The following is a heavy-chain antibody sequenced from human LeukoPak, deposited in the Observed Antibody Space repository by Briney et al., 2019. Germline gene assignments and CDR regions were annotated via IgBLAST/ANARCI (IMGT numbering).Heavy chain of an antibody. J-gene: IGHJ6*03. CDR3: AKFALSSHYYMDV. CDR2: ISWNSGSI. V-gene: IGHV3-9*01. Sequence: PGGSLRLSCAASGFTFDDYAMHWVRQAPGKGLEWVSGISWNSGSIGYADSVKGRFTISRDNSKNTLYLQMNSLRAEDTAVYYCAKFALSSHYYMDVWGKGTTVTISS. CDR1: GFTFDDYA.